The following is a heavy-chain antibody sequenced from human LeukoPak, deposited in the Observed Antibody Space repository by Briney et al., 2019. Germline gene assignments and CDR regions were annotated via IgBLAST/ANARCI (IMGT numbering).Heavy chain of an antibody. Sequence: GGSLRLSCAASGFTFSTYAMSWVRQAPGKGLEWVSAVSGSDTGTYYTDSVKGRFTISRDNSKNTVFLQMHSLTAEDTAVYYCAKPFGFLEWLYGGYFDSWGQGTLVTVSS. CDR1: GFTFSTYA. J-gene: IGHJ4*02. CDR2: VSGSDTGT. CDR3: AKPFGFLEWLYGGYFDS. D-gene: IGHD3-3*01. V-gene: IGHV3-23*01.